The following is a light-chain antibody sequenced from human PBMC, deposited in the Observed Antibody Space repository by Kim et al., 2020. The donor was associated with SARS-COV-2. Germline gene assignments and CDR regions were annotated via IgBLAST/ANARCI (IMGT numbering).Light chain of an antibody. CDR2: GAS. CDR3: QQYQT. Sequence: GTLSWSPGERATLACRASQSVSSSYLAWYQQKPGQAPRLLIYGASSRATGIPDRFSGSGSGTDFTLTISRLEPEDFAVYYCQQYQTFGQGTKLEIK. V-gene: IGKV3-20*01. J-gene: IGKJ2*01. CDR1: QSVSSSY.